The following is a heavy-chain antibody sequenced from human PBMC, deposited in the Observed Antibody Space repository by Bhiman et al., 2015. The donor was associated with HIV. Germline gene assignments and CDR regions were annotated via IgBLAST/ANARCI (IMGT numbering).Heavy chain of an antibody. J-gene: IGHJ3*02. Sequence: EVQLVESGGGLVQPGGSLRLSCAASGFTVSGSYMSWVRQAPGKGLEWVSVIYSGGNTFYADSVKGRFTISRDNSKNMLFLTMNNLRGEDTAVYYCARDRRWTTTFPMMSFDIVGRRDKCTPSLQ. CDR2: IYSGGNT. V-gene: IGHV3-66*02. CDR3: ARDRRWTTTFPMMSFDI. D-gene: IGHD2/OR15-2a*01. CDR1: GFTVSGSY.